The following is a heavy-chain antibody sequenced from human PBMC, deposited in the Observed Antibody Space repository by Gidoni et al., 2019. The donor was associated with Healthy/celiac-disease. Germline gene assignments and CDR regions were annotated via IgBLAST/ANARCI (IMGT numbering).Heavy chain of an antibody. CDR3: ARDGASYGDYNYFDY. Sequence: QVQLQESGPGLVKPSETLSLTCTVSGGSISSYYCSWIRQPPGKGLECIGYIYYSGSTNYNPSLKSRVTISLDTSKNQFSLKLSSVTAADTAVYYCARDGASYGDYNYFDYWGQGTLVTVSS. CDR2: IYYSGST. CDR1: GGSISSYY. J-gene: IGHJ4*02. D-gene: IGHD4-17*01. V-gene: IGHV4-59*01.